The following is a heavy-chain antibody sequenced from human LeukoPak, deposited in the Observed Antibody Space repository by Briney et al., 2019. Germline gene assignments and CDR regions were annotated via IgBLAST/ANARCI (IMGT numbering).Heavy chain of an antibody. V-gene: IGHV3-66*01. J-gene: IGHJ4*02. Sequence: GGSLRLSCAASGFSVSDNCMSWVRQTPGEGLEWVSVIFGGSTYYADSVKGRFTISRDSSRNTLYLQLDSLRAEDTAVYYCVKEARGTTVYYWGQGTLVTVSS. CDR2: IFGGST. D-gene: IGHD4-17*01. CDR1: GFSVSDNC. CDR3: VKEARGTTVYY.